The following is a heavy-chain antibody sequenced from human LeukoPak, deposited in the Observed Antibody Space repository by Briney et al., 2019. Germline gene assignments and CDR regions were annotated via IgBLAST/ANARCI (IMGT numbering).Heavy chain of an antibody. Sequence: GGSLRLSCAASGFTFSDYYMSWIRQAPGKGLEWVSYISSSGSTIYYAGSVKGRFTISRDNAKNSLYLQMNSLRAEDTAVYYCAKRGYCSGGSCYWPPEFDYWGQGTLVTVSS. CDR2: ISSSGSTI. D-gene: IGHD2-15*01. V-gene: IGHV3-11*01. CDR1: GFTFSDYY. CDR3: AKRGYCSGGSCYWPPEFDY. J-gene: IGHJ4*02.